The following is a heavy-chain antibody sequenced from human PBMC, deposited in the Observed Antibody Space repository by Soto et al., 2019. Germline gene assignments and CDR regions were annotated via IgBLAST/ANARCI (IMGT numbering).Heavy chain of an antibody. CDR2: ISYDGSNK. CDR3: AREPSGSYYYYYYYMDV. D-gene: IGHD1-26*01. J-gene: IGHJ6*03. Sequence: GGSLRLSCAASGFTFSSYAMHWVRQAPGKGLEWVAVISYDGSNKYYADSVKGRFTISRDNSKNTLYLQMNSLRAEDTAVYYCAREPSGSYYYYYYYMDVWGKGTTVTVSS. V-gene: IGHV3-30*04. CDR1: GFTFSSYA.